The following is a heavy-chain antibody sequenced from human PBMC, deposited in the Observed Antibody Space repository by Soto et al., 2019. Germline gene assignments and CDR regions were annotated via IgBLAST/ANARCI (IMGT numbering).Heavy chain of an antibody. D-gene: IGHD2-15*01. V-gene: IGHV3-9*01. CDR1: GFTFDDYA. Sequence: QPGGSLRLSCAASGFTFDDYAMHWFRQAPGKGLEWVSGISWNSGSIGYADSVKGRFTISRDNAKNSLYLQMNSLRAEDTALYYCAKGRRVVAAIVVDAFDIWGQGTMVTVSS. CDR3: AKGRRVVAAIVVDAFDI. CDR2: ISWNSGSI. J-gene: IGHJ3*02.